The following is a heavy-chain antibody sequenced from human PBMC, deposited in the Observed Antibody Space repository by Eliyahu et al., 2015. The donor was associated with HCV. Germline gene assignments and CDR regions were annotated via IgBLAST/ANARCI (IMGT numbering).Heavy chain of an antibody. D-gene: IGHD6-19*01. Sequence: EVQLLDSGGGLVQPGGSLRLSCXASGFXFSIYAMSWVRQAPGKGLEGVSSISGSGGLTYYADSVKGRLTISRDNSKNTLYLQMNSLRDEDTAVYYCAKNEGSGWYNYFDPWGQGALVTVSS. J-gene: IGHJ5*02. CDR2: ISGSGGLT. CDR3: AKNEGSGWYNYFDP. V-gene: IGHV3-23*01. CDR1: GFXFSIYA.